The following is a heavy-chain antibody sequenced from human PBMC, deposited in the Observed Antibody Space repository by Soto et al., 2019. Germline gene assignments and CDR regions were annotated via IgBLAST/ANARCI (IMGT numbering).Heavy chain of an antibody. D-gene: IGHD5-18*01. CDR3: AKMTRGYTYGLDY. CDR1: GFTFNRHG. Sequence: QVQLIQSGGGVVQPGRSLRLSCEGSGFTFNRHGMHWARQAPGKGLEWLAVISFDGSDIYYAESVKGRFTISRDNSEKTVYLHMSSLSPEDTAIYFCAKMTRGYTYGLDYWGQGTLVTVSS. J-gene: IGHJ4*02. CDR2: ISFDGSDI. V-gene: IGHV3-30*18.